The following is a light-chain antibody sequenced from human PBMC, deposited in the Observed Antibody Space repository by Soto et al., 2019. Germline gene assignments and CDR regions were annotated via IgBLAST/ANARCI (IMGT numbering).Light chain of an antibody. CDR2: KVS. CDR3: MQGTHWPWT. CDR1: QSPLYSDGNTY. Sequence: DVVMTQSPLSLPVTLGQPASISCRSSQSPLYSDGNTYLSWFQQRPGQSPRRLIYKVSNRDSGVPDRFSGNGSGTDFTLKISRVEAEDVGLYYCMQGTHWPWTFGQGTKVEIK. J-gene: IGKJ1*01. V-gene: IGKV2-30*01.